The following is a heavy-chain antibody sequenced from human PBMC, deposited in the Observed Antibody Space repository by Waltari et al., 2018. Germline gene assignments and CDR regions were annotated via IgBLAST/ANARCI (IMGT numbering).Heavy chain of an antibody. V-gene: IGHV4-30-2*01. J-gene: IGHJ5*02. CDR3: ARGAKVIAAAGVGRFDP. D-gene: IGHD6-13*01. Sequence: KGLEWIGYIDHGGSTYYNPALKSRVTISVDRAKNQFSLKRSSVTTADTAVYYCARGAKVIAAAGVGRFDPWGQGTLVTVSS. CDR2: IDHGGST.